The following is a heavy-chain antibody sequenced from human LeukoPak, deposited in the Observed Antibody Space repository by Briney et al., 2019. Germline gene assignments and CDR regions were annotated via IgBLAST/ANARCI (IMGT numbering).Heavy chain of an antibody. D-gene: IGHD4-17*01. J-gene: IGHJ4*02. CDR3: TSTSDYGDYGLVFDY. Sequence: GGSLRLSCAASGFTFSNAWMSWVRQAPGKGLEWVGRINSKTDGGTTDYAAPVKGRFTISRDDSKNTLYLQMNSLKTEDTAVYYCTSTSDYGDYGLVFDYWGQGTLVTVSS. CDR2: INSKTDGGTT. CDR1: GFTFSNAW. V-gene: IGHV3-15*01.